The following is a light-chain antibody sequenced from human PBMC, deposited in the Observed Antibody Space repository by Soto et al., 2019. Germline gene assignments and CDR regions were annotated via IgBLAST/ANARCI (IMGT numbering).Light chain of an antibody. CDR1: QSVGSK. CDR3: QQYEKWPPTT. J-gene: IGKJ1*01. CDR2: DAS. Sequence: EILMTQSPATLAASPGERATLSCRASQSVGSKLAWYQQKPGQPPRLVMFDASIRATGVPARFSGGGSGTEFTLTISSLQSEDFALYYCQQYEKWPPTTFGQGTEVEIK. V-gene: IGKV3-15*01.